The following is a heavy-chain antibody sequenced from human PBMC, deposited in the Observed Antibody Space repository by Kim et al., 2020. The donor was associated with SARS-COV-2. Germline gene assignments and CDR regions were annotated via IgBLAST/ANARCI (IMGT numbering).Heavy chain of an antibody. Sequence: GGSLRLSCTGFGFTFNNYGIHWVRQAPGKGLEWVAMLSYDGNSEYYTDSVKGRFTISRDNSKSTVYLQMNSLNAEDTAVYHCAKDWGSLGWYNWFDPWGQGTLVTVSS. CDR2: LSYDGNSE. CDR1: GFTFNNYG. J-gene: IGHJ5*02. D-gene: IGHD3-16*01. CDR3: AKDWGSLGWYNWFDP. V-gene: IGHV3-30*18.